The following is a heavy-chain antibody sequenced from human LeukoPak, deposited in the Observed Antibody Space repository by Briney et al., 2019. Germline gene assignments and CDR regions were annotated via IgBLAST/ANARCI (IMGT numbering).Heavy chain of an antibody. Sequence: GGSLRLSCAASGFTFSSYSMNWVRQAPGKGLEWVSSISSTGSYIYHADSMKGRFTISRDNAKNSLYLQMNSLRAEDTAVYYCAREGIVGALVYWGQGTLVTVSS. CDR3: AREGIVGALVY. J-gene: IGHJ4*02. CDR1: GFTFSSYS. V-gene: IGHV3-21*06. CDR2: ISSTGSYI. D-gene: IGHD1-26*01.